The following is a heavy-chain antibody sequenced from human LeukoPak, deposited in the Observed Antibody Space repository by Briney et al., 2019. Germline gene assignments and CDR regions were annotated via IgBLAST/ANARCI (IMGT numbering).Heavy chain of an antibody. CDR3: ARSLYGSSWWGDPNWFDP. Sequence: GESLKISCKGSEYSFTSYWIGWVRQMPRKGLEWMGLIYPGDSDTRYSPSFQGQVTISADKSISTAYLQWSSLKVSDTAMYYCARSLYGSSWWGDPNWFDPWGQGTLVTVSS. V-gene: IGHV5-51*01. CDR2: IYPGDSDT. CDR1: EYSFTSYW. J-gene: IGHJ5*02. D-gene: IGHD6-13*01.